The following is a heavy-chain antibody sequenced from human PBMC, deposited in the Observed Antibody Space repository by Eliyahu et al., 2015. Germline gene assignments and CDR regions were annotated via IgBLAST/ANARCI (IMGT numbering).Heavy chain of an antibody. Sequence: QVQLQESGPGLXKPSQXXSXTXTVSVDSISXGDFYWSWIRQPPGKGLEWIGYIYYSGSTYYNPSLKSRVTISVDTSKNQFSLRLISVTAADTALYYCARGGYYHSNRXAFDIWGQGTLVTVSS. CDR3: ARGGYYHSNRXAFDI. V-gene: IGHV4-30-4*01. CDR2: IYYSGST. D-gene: IGHD2/OR15-2a*01. J-gene: IGHJ3*02. CDR1: VDSISXGDFY.